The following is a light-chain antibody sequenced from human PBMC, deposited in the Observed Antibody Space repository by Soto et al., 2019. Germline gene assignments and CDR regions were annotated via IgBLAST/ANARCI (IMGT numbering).Light chain of an antibody. CDR1: QSVSSSY. V-gene: IGKV3-20*01. CDR2: GAS. Sequence: EIVLTQSPGTLSLSPGERATLSCRASQSVSSSYLAWYQQKPGQAPRLLIYGASSRATGIPDGVSGSGSGTDFTLTISRLEPEHFAVYYCQQYGSSPSITFGQGTRLEIK. CDR3: QQYGSSPSIT. J-gene: IGKJ5*01.